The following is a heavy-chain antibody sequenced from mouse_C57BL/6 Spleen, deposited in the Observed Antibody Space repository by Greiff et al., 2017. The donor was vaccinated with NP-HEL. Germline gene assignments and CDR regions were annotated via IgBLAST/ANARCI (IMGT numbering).Heavy chain of an antibody. Sequence: QVQLQHPGAELVKPGASVKLSCKASGYTFTSYWMHWVKQRPGQGLEWIGMIHPNSGSTNYNEKFKSKATLTVDKSSSTAYMQLSSLTSEDSAVYYCARGGYDGGFAYWGQGTLVTVSA. D-gene: IGHD2-2*01. J-gene: IGHJ3*01. CDR2: IHPNSGST. V-gene: IGHV1-64*01. CDR3: ARGGYDGGFAY. CDR1: GYTFTSYW.